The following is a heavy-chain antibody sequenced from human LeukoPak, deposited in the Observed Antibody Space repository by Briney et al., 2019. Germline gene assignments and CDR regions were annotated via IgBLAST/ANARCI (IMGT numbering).Heavy chain of an antibody. Sequence: AAVKVSCKASGYTFTSYDINWVRQATGQGLEWMGWMNPNSGNTGYAQKFQGRVTMTRNTSISTAYMELSSLRSEDTAVYYCARGKRFLEWLLIPDYGMDVWGQGTTVTVSS. CDR1: GYTFTSYD. CDR3: ARGKRFLEWLLIPDYGMDV. CDR2: MNPNSGNT. D-gene: IGHD3-3*01. J-gene: IGHJ6*02. V-gene: IGHV1-8*01.